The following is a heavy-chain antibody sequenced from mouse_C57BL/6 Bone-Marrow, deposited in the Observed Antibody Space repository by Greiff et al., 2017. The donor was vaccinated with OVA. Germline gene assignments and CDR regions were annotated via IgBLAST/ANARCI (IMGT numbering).Heavy chain of an antibody. CDR3: ARSEAYYYGSSLAY. Sequence: EVKLQQSGPELVKPGDSVKISCKASGYSFTGYFMNWVMQSHGKSLEWIGRINPYNGDTFYNQKFKGKATLTVDKSSSTAHMELRSLTSEDSAVYYCARSEAYYYGSSLAYWGQGTLVTVSA. CDR1: GYSFTGYF. J-gene: IGHJ3*01. CDR2: INPYNGDT. D-gene: IGHD1-1*01. V-gene: IGHV1-20*01.